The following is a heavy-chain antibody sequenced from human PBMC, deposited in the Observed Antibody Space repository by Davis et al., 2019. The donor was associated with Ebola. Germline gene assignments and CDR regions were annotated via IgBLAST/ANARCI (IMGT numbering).Heavy chain of an antibody. CDR2: ISGASSYI. CDR3: ARAYSGDYDYIWGTYPYFDS. Sequence: GGSLRLSCIASEFTFSSYNMNWVRQAPGKGLEWVSSISGASSYIYYADSVKGRFTISRDNAQNSLYLQMNSLRAEDTAVYYCARAYSGDYDYIWGTYPYFDSWGQGTLVTVSS. J-gene: IGHJ4*02. V-gene: IGHV3-21*06. CDR1: EFTFSSYN. D-gene: IGHD3-16*01.